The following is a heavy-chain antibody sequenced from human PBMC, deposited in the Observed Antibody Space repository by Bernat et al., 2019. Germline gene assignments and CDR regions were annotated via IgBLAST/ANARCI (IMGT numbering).Heavy chain of an antibody. V-gene: IGHV3-48*03. D-gene: IGHD6-19*01. CDR1: GFTFSSYE. Sequence: EVQLVESGGGLVQPGGSLRLSCAASGFTFSSYEMNWVRQAPGKGLEWVSYISSSGSTIYSAESVKGRFTISRDNAKNSLYLQMNSLRAEDTAVYYCARNDLRDSSGWYYFDYWGQGTLVTVSS. J-gene: IGHJ4*02. CDR2: ISSSGSTI. CDR3: ARNDLRDSSGWYYFDY.